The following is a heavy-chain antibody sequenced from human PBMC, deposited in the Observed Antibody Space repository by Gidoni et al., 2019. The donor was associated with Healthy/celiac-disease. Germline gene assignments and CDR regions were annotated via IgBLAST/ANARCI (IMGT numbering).Heavy chain of an antibody. D-gene: IGHD4-17*01. J-gene: IGHJ5*02. V-gene: IGHV4-59*01. CDR2: ICCSGST. CDR1: GGSISSYY. Sequence: QAQLQESGPGLVKPAETRSLTCTVAGGSISSYYWSWIRQPPGKGLEWLGYICCSGSTNYNPSLESRVTISVSTSKNQFSLKLSSVTAADAAVYYCAGIYGDYDWFDPWGQGTLVTVSS. CDR3: AGIYGDYDWFDP.